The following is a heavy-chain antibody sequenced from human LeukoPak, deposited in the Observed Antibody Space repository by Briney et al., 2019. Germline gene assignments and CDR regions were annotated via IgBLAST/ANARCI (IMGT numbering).Heavy chain of an antibody. J-gene: IGHJ4*02. V-gene: IGHV4-59*01. D-gene: IGHD4-17*01. CDR3: AGXLAYGDYWFYFDY. CDR2: IYYSGST. Sequence: PSETLSLTCTVSGGSISSYYWSWIRQPPGKGLEWIGYIYYSGSTNYNPSLKSRVTISVDTSKNQFSLKLSSVTAADTAVYYCAGXLAYGDYWFYFDYWGQGTLVTVSS. CDR1: GGSISSYY.